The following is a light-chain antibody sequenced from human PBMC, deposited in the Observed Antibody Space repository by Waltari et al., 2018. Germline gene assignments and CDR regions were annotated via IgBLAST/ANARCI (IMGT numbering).Light chain of an antibody. Sequence: EMVITQSPATLSVSPGERANLSCRTSQVVSNSFAVYQQTPGQAPRLLMYGASTRDTGTPARFSGSGFGTEFTLTISSLESEDFAVYYCQQYNVWPPEYAFGQGTKLEIK. J-gene: IGKJ2*01. CDR1: QVVSNS. CDR3: QQYNVWPPEYA. CDR2: GAS. V-gene: IGKV3-15*01.